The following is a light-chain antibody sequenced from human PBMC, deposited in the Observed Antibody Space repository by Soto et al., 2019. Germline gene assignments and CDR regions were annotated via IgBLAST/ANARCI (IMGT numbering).Light chain of an antibody. V-gene: IGKV3-20*01. CDR1: QNVDNNF. CDR2: GAS. J-gene: IGKJ2*01. Sequence: ENVLTQSPGTLSLSPGERATLSCRASQNVDNNFLAWYQHKPGQPPRLLIFGASISAAEIPDRFSGSESGKDFNLSISRLETEDFVVYHCQQYGSLPYTFGQGTKLDTK. CDR3: QQYGSLPYT.